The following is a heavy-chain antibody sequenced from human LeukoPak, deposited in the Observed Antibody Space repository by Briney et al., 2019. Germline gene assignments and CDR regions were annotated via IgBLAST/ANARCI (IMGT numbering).Heavy chain of an antibody. CDR3: ARAYSSGWFQAGF. CDR2: IKQDGSEK. D-gene: IGHD6-19*01. CDR1: GFTFGSYW. V-gene: IGHV3-7*04. Sequence: PGGSLRLSCAASGFTFGSYWMNWIRQAPGKGLEWVANIKQDGSEKFYVDSVKGRFIISRGNAKNSLYLQMNSLRAEDMAVYYCARAYSSGWFQAGFWGQGTLVTVSS. J-gene: IGHJ4*02.